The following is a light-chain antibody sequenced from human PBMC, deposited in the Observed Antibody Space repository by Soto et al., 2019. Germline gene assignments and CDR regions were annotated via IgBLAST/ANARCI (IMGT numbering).Light chain of an antibody. J-gene: IGLJ3*02. CDR1: SGHSSYI. Sequence: QPVLTQSSSASASLGSSVKLTCTLSSGHSSYIIAWHQQQPGKAPRYLMKLEGSGSYNKGSGVPDRFSGSSSGADRYLTISNLLFEDEADYYCETWDSNGWVFGGGTKLTVL. V-gene: IGLV4-60*02. CDR3: ETWDSNGWV. CDR2: LEGSGSY.